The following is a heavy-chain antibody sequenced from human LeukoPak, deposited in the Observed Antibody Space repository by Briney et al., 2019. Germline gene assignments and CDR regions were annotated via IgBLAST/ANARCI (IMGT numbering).Heavy chain of an antibody. CDR2: ISGSGGST. CDR1: GFTFSSYA. V-gene: IGHV3-23*01. J-gene: IGHJ4*02. Sequence: HSGGSLRLSCAASGFTFSSYAMSWVRQAPGKGLEWVSAISGSGGSTYYADSVKGRFTISRDNSKNTLYLQMNSLRAEDTAVYYCAKARGFDYGDYYFDYWGQGPLVTVSS. CDR3: AKARGFDYGDYYFDY. D-gene: IGHD4-17*01.